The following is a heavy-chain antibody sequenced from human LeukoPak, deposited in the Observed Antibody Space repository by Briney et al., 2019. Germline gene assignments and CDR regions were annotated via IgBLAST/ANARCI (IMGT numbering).Heavy chain of an antibody. V-gene: IGHV2-5*01. Sequence: SGPTLVNPTQTLTLTCTFSGFSLSTSGVGVGWIRQPPGKALEWLALIYWNDDKRYSPSLKSRLTITKDTSKNQVVLTMTNMDPVGTATYYCAHSKASGYYMRGGYFQHWGQGTLVTVSS. CDR1: GFSLSTSGVG. CDR3: AHSKASGYYMRGGYFQH. D-gene: IGHD3-22*01. J-gene: IGHJ1*01. CDR2: IYWNDDK.